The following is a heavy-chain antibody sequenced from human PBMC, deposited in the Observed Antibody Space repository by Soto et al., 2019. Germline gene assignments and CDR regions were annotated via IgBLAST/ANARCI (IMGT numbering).Heavy chain of an antibody. J-gene: IGHJ4*02. CDR1: GGSISSDDYS. CDR2: ISDSGDT. CDR3: ARGSPHSSDTTAYNGYFDY. D-gene: IGHD3-22*01. V-gene: IGHV4-30-2*01. Sequence: PSETLSLTCAVSGGSISSDDYSWTWIRQPPGKALEWLGYISDSGDTYYNPSLKSRATISADRPKNQFSLNLSSVTAADTAVYYCARGSPHSSDTTAYNGYFDYWGQGTPVTVSS.